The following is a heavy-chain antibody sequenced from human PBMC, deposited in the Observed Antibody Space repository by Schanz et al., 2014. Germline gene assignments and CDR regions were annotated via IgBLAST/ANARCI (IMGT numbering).Heavy chain of an antibody. CDR3: AKDFFIGVARGVIISHDAIDI. D-gene: IGHD3-10*01. CDR1: GFTVNNYA. J-gene: IGHJ3*02. Sequence: EVQLLESGGGLVQPGGSLRLSCTVSGFTVNNYAMNWVRQAPGRGLEWVSGITRQGTTYYADFVKGRFSISRDLSSNTLYLQMNSLRADDSAIYYCAKDFFIGVARGVIISHDAIDIWGQGTKVTVSS. V-gene: IGHV3-23*01. CDR2: ITRQGTT.